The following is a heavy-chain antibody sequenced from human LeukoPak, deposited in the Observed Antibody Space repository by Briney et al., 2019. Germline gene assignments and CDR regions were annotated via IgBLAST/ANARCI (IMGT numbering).Heavy chain of an antibody. Sequence: SETLSLTCTVSDGSISIYYWNWIRQPPGKGLEWIGYIYNSGSSTIYNPSLQSRVTISVDMSKNQFSLRLSSVTAADTAVYFCVRDRELTYWGQGILATVSS. CDR1: DGSISIYY. CDR2: IYNSGSST. V-gene: IGHV4-59*01. D-gene: IGHD3-10*01. CDR3: VRDRELTY. J-gene: IGHJ4*02.